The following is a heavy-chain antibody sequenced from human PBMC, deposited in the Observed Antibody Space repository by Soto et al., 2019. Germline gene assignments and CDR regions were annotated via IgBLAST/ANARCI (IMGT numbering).Heavy chain of an antibody. V-gene: IGHV3-30*18. Sequence: QVQLVESGGGVVQPGRSLRLSCAASGFTFSSYGMHWVRQAPGKGLEWVAVISYDGSNKYYADSVKGRFTISRDNSKNTLYLQMNSLRAEDTAVYYCAKDEYQLPPIYYYYYYMDVWGKGTTVTVSS. D-gene: IGHD2-2*01. CDR3: AKDEYQLPPIYYYYYYMDV. CDR1: GFTFSSYG. J-gene: IGHJ6*03. CDR2: ISYDGSNK.